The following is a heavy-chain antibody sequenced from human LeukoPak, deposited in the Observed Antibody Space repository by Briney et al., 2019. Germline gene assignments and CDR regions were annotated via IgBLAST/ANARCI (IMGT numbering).Heavy chain of an antibody. CDR1: GFTFSSYS. V-gene: IGHV3-21*01. J-gene: IGHJ4*02. CDR2: ISSSSYI. Sequence: PGGSLRLSCAASGFTFSSYSMNWVRQAPGKGLEWVSSISSSSYIYYADSVKGRFTISRDNAKNSLYLQMNSLRAEDTAVYYCARTSTIVVVPAAADYWGQGTLVTVSS. D-gene: IGHD2-2*01. CDR3: ARTSTIVVVPAAADY.